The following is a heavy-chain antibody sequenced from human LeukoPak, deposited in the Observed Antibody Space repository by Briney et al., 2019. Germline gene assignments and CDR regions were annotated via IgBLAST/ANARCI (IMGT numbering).Heavy chain of an antibody. CDR3: AKDADSSGYYLAYFDY. J-gene: IGHJ4*02. CDR2: INSDGSST. D-gene: IGHD3-22*01. Sequence: GGSLRLSCAASGFTFRSYWMHWVRQAPGKGLVWVSRINSDGSSTSYADSVKGRFTISRDNSKNTLYLQMNSLRAEDTAVYYCAKDADSSGYYLAYFDYWGQGTLVTVSS. V-gene: IGHV3-74*01. CDR1: GFTFRSYW.